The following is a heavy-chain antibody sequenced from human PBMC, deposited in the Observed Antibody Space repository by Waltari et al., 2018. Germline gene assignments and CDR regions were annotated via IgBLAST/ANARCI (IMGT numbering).Heavy chain of an antibody. J-gene: IGHJ4*02. Sequence: QVQLQESGPGLVKPSETLSLTCAVSGYSISSGYYWGWIRQPPGKGLEWIGSIYHSGSTYYNPSRKRRVTISVDTSKNQFSLKLSSVTAADTAVYYCARRAERIAMVQGANDYWGQGTLVTVSS. CDR3: ARRAERIAMVQGANDY. D-gene: IGHD3-10*01. V-gene: IGHV4-38-2*01. CDR2: IYHSGST. CDR1: GYSISSGYY.